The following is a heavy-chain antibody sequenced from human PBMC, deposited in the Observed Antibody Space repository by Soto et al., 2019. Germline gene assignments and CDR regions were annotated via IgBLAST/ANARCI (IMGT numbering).Heavy chain of an antibody. CDR3: ARDPGDVAKFDI. CDR1: GLTFSSYS. V-gene: IGHV3-21*01. Sequence: GGSLRLSCAASGLTFSSYSMNWVRQAPGKGLEWVSSISSSSSYIYYADSVKGRFTISRDNAKNSLYLQMNSLRAEDTAVYYCARDPGDVAKFDIWGQGTMVTVSS. CDR2: ISSSSSYI. J-gene: IGHJ3*02.